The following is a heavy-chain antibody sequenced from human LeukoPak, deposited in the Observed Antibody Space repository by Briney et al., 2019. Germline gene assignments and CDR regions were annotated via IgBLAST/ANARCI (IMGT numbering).Heavy chain of an antibody. V-gene: IGHV1-69*13. CDR1: GGTFSRYA. D-gene: IGHD3-22*01. J-gene: IGHJ3*02. CDR2: IIPIFGTS. CDR3: ARANYHDSSGYYHDAFDI. Sequence: ASVKVSCKASGGTFSRYAIGWVRQAPGQGLEWMGGIIPIFGTSNYAQNFQGRVTITADESTSTAYMELSSVRSEDTAVYYCARANYHDSSGYYHDAFDIWGQGTMVTVST.